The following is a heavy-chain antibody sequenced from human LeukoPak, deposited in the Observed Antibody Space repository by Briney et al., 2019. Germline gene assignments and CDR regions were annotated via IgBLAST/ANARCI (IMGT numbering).Heavy chain of an antibody. D-gene: IGHD5-18*01. CDR3: AKGFREFDTSTSYSSFDT. V-gene: IGHV3-23*01. Sequence: GGSLRLSCAASRFTFSRFALSWVRQAPGKGLEWVSGVSYIRVATYYADSVKGRFTISRDDSQNILYLQMNGLRAEDTAVYFCAKGFREFDTSTSYSSFDTWGQGTMVTVSS. CDR1: RFTFSRFA. CDR2: VSYIRVAT. J-gene: IGHJ3*02.